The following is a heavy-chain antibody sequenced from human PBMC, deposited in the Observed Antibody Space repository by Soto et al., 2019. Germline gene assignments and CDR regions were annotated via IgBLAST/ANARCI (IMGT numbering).Heavy chain of an antibody. CDR3: TKGVVVITSYFQQ. J-gene: IGHJ1*01. Sequence: QVQLVESGGGVVQPGRSLRLSCAASGFTFSSYGMHWVRQAPGKGLEWVAVISYDESNKYYADSVKGRFTISRDNSKNTLYLQMNSLRAEDTAVYYCTKGVVVITSYFQQWGQGTLVTVSS. CDR2: ISYDESNK. D-gene: IGHD3-22*01. V-gene: IGHV3-30*18. CDR1: GFTFSSYG.